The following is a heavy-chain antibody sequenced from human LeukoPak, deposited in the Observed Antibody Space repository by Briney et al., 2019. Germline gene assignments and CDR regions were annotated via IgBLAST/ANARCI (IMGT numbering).Heavy chain of an antibody. CDR3: ARLEWFGELPIKGNAFDI. V-gene: IGHV4-59*08. Sequence: SDTLSLTCTVSGGSISSYYWSWLRQPPGGGLEGLGYMYYSGSTNYNPSLKSRVTISVDTSKNQFSLKLSSVTAADTAVYYCARLEWFGELPIKGNAFDIWGQGTMVTVSS. CDR1: GGSISSYY. CDR2: MYYSGST. J-gene: IGHJ3*02. D-gene: IGHD3-10*01.